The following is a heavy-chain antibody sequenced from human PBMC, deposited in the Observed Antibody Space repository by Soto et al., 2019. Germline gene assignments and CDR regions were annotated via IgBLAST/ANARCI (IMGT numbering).Heavy chain of an antibody. CDR1: GGSISSYY. J-gene: IGHJ4*02. CDR3: ARAGRYCSGGSCLYFDY. D-gene: IGHD2-15*01. V-gene: IGHV4-59*01. Sequence: PSETLSLTCTVSGGSISSYYGSWVRQPPGKGLEWIGYIYYSGSTNYNPSLKSRVTISVDTSKNQFSLKLSSVTAADTAVYYCARAGRYCSGGSCLYFDYWGQGTLVTVSS. CDR2: IYYSGST.